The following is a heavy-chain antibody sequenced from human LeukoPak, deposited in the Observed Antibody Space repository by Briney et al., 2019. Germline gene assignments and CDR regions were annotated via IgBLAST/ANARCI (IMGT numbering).Heavy chain of an antibody. V-gene: IGHV1-46*01. CDR1: GYTFSNHY. CDR2: INPSGGYT. CDR3: ARGGDYVGGNFYF. J-gene: IGHJ4*02. Sequence: ASVKVSCKASGYTFSNHYMHWVRQAPGQGLEWMGIINPSGGYTSFAQKFQDRVTMTRDTSTSTVYMQLSSLRSEDTAVYYCARGGDYVGGNFYFWGQGALVTVFS. D-gene: IGHD4-17*01.